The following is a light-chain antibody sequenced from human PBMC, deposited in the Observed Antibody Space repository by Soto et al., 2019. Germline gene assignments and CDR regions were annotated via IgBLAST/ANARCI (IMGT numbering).Light chain of an antibody. CDR2: XXS. CDR3: QQRYNSWT. CDR1: QNIHTN. J-gene: IGKJ1*01. Sequence: EIVMTQSPATLSVSPGERATLSCRAGQNIHTNLAWYQXXPXXXXXXXXYXXSXRDTGIPARFSGSGSGTDFTLTISSLEPEDFAVYYCQQRYNSWTFGQGTKVDIK. V-gene: IGKV3-11*01.